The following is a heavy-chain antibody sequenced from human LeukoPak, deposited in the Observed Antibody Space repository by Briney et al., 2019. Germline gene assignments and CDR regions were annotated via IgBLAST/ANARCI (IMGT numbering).Heavy chain of an antibody. J-gene: IGHJ4*02. D-gene: IGHD2-2*01. CDR3: ARSLGYCSSTSCYPPTY. CDR1: GFTFSSYW. CDR2: IKQDGSEK. V-gene: IGHV3-7*01. Sequence: EGSLRLSCAASGFTFSSYWMSWVRQAPGKGLEWVANIKQDGSEKYYVDSVKGRFTISRDNAKNSLYLQMNSLRAEDTAVYYCARSLGYCSSTSCYPPTYWGQGTLVTVSS.